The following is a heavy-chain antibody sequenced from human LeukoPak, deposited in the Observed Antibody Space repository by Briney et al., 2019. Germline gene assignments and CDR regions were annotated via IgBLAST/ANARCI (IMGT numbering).Heavy chain of an antibody. J-gene: IGHJ5*02. CDR1: GFSFSSSG. CDR3: AKEVVVVVAATRFDP. CDR2: LSHDGSYE. Sequence: PGRSLRLSCAASGFSFSSSGMHWVRQAPGRGLEWVAVLSHDGSYEQCADSVKGRFTISRDNFKNTLYLQMNSLRVEDTAVYYCAKEVVVVVAATRFDPWGQGTLVTVSS. D-gene: IGHD2-15*01. V-gene: IGHV3-30*18.